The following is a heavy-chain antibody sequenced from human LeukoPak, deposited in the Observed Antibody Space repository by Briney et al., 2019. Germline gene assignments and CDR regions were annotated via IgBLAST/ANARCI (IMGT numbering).Heavy chain of an antibody. CDR1: GGSISSYY. V-gene: IGHV4-59*12. CDR3: ARERRVTMVRGVITLYAFDI. D-gene: IGHD3-10*01. CDR2: IYYSGST. Sequence: PSETLSLTCTVSGGSISSYYWSWIRQPPGKGLEWIGYIYYSGSTNYNPSLKSRVTMSVDTSKNQFSLKLSSVTAADTAVYYCARERRVTMVRGVITLYAFDIWGQGTMVTVSS. J-gene: IGHJ3*02.